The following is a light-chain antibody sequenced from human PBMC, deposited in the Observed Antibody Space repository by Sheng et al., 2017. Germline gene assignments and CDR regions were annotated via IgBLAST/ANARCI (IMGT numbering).Light chain of an antibody. CDR2: AAS. V-gene: IGKV1-9*01. J-gene: IGKJ1*01. CDR3: QQYYSYPPT. Sequence: DIQVTQSPSSLSASVRDRVTITCRASQGISNSLAWYQQTPGKAPKLLIYAASTLQTGVPSRFSGTGSGTEFTLTISSLQSEDFATYYCQQYYSYPPTFGQGTKVEIK. CDR1: QGISNS.